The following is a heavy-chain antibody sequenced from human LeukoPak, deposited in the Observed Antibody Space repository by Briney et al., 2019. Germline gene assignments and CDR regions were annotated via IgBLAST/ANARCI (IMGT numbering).Heavy chain of an antibody. V-gene: IGHV1-24*01. Sequence: GASVKVSCKVSGYTLTELSMHWVRQAPGKGLEWMGGFDPEDGETIYAQKFQGRVTMTEDTSTDTAYMELSSLRSEDTAVYYCATDGPGSPLFDYWGQGTLVTVSS. CDR3: ATDGPGSPLFDY. CDR1: GYTLTELS. J-gene: IGHJ4*02. CDR2: FDPEDGET. D-gene: IGHD3-10*01.